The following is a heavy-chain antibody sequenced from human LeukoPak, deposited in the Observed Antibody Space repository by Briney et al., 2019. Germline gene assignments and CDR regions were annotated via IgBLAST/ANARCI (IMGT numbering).Heavy chain of an antibody. CDR1: GFIFRNYW. D-gene: IGHD3-3*01. V-gene: IGHV3-7*04. CDR3: ARGGVTGFYYYYYMDV. CDR2: IKHDGSEK. J-gene: IGHJ6*03. Sequence: GGSLRLSCAASGFIFRNYWMSWVRQAPGKGLEWVANIKHDGSEKYYVDSVEGRFTISRDNAKNSLYLQMNRLRVEDTAVYYCARGGVTGFYYYYYMDVWGKGTTVTISS.